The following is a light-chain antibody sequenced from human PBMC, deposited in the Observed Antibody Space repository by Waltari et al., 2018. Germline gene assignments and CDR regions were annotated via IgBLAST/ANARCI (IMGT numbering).Light chain of an antibody. Sequence: QSALTQPRSVSGSPGQSVTISCTGISSDVSDFNFVSWYQHHPGKASKLLIYDFTKRPSWVPDRLSGSNSGNTASLTSSGLQAEDEADYYCCSYAGSHTNWGCGGGTKLTVL. CDR1: SSDVSDFNF. V-gene: IGLV2-11*01. J-gene: IGLJ3*02. CDR3: CSYAGSHTNWG. CDR2: DFT.